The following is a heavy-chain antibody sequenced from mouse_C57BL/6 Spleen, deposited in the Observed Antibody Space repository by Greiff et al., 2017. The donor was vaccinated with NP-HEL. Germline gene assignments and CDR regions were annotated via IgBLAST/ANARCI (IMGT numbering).Heavy chain of an antibody. D-gene: IGHD2-4*01. CDR2: ISGGGGNT. CDR3: ARHDLYAMDY. J-gene: IGHJ4*01. Sequence: EVKLVESGGGLVKPGGSLKLSCAASGFTFSSYTMSWVRQTPEKRLEWVATISGGGGNTYYPDSVKGRFTISRDNAKNTLYLQMSSLRSEDTALYYCARHDLYAMDYWGQGTSVTVSS. CDR1: GFTFSSYT. V-gene: IGHV5-9*01.